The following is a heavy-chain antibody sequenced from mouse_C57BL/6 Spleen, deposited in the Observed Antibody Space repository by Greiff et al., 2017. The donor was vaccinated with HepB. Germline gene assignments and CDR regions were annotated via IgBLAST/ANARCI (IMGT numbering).Heavy chain of an antibody. V-gene: IGHV5-17*01. CDR2: ISSGSSTI. D-gene: IGHD1-1*01. CDR1: GFTFSDYG. Sequence: EVMLVESGGGLVKPGGSLKLSCAASGFTFSDYGMHWVRQAPEKGLEWVAYISSGSSTIYYADTVKGRFTISRDNAKNTLFLQMTSLRSEDTAMYYCARGYYGSSYRYFDVWGTGTTVTVSS. CDR3: ARGYYGSSYRYFDV. J-gene: IGHJ1*03.